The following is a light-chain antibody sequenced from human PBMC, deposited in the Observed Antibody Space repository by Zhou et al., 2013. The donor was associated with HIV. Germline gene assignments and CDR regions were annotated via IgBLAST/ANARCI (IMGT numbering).Light chain of an antibody. Sequence: EIVLTQSPGTLSLSPGERATLSCRASQSVRGSYLAWYQQKPGHSPRLLIYGASARATGIPDRFSGSGFGTDFTLTISNLEPEDFAVYYCQQRSNWPVTFGPGTKVDLK. CDR3: QQRSNWPVT. V-gene: IGKV3D-20*02. J-gene: IGKJ3*01. CDR1: QSVRGSY. CDR2: GAS.